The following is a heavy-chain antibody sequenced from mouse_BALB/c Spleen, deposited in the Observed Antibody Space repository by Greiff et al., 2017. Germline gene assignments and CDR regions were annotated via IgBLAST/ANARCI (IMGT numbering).Heavy chain of an antibody. CDR3: ARNYGNYVSYAMDY. V-gene: IGHV1-31*01. Sequence: EVQLQQSGPELVKPGASVKISCKASGYSFTGYYMHWVKQSHVKSLEWIGRINPYNGATSYNQNFKDKASLTVDKSSSTAYMELHSLTSEDSAVYYCARNYGNYVSYAMDYWGQGTSVTVSS. J-gene: IGHJ4*01. CDR1: GYSFTGYY. CDR2: INPYNGAT. D-gene: IGHD2-1*01.